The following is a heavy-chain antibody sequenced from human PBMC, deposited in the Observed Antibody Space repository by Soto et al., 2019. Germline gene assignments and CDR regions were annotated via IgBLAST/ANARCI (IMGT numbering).Heavy chain of an antibody. D-gene: IGHD3-3*01. CDR1: GFTFGDYA. J-gene: IGHJ5*02. CDR2: IRSKAYGGTT. Sequence: GGSLRLSCTASGFTFGDYAMSWFRQAPGKGLEWVGFIRSKAYGGTTEYAASVKGRFTISRDDSKSIAYLQMNSLKTEDTAVYYCTRAEAEYYDFWSGYYTTNNWFDPWGQGTLVTVSS. CDR3: TRAEAEYYDFWSGYYTTNNWFDP. V-gene: IGHV3-49*03.